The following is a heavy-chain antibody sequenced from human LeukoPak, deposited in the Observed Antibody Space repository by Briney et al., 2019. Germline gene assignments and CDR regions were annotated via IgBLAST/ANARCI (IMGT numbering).Heavy chain of an antibody. CDR1: GGSISSYY. D-gene: IGHD3-3*01. CDR3: AWRDY. V-gene: IGHV4-59*01. CDR2: IYYSGST. J-gene: IGHJ4*02. Sequence: SSETLSLTCTVSGGSISSYYWSWIRQPPGKGLEWIGYIYYSGSTNYSTSLKSRVTISVDTSKNQFSLELSSVTAADTAVYYCAWRDYWGQGTLVTVSS.